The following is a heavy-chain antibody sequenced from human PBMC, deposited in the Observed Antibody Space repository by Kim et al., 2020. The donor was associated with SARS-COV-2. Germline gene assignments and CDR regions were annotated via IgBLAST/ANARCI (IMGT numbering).Heavy chain of an antibody. V-gene: IGHV3-66*01. CDR1: GFTVSSNY. D-gene: IGHD6-19*01. Sequence: GGSLRLSCAASGFTVSSNYMSWVRQAPGKGLEWVSVIYSGGSTYYADSVKGRFTISRDNSKNTLYLQMNSLRAEDTAVYYCARAGPRYSSGYRPPPIAWGQGTLVTVSS. CDR3: ARAGPRYSSGYRPPPIA. CDR2: IYSGGST. J-gene: IGHJ4*02.